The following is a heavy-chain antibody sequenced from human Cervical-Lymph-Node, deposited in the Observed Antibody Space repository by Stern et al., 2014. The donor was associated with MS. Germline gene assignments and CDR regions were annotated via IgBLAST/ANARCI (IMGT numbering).Heavy chain of an antibody. V-gene: IGHV1-46*01. D-gene: IGHD3-22*01. Sequence: QVQLGQSGAEVKKPGASVKVSCKASGYTFTSYYMHWVRQAPGQGLEWMGIIVPSGGITSYAQKFQGRVTMTRDTSTSTVYMELSSLRSEDTAVYYCARGGRYYATSGYSERYFENWGQGTLVTVSS. CDR3: ARGGRYYATSGYSERYFEN. CDR2: IVPSGGIT. CDR1: GYTFTSYY. J-gene: IGHJ1*01.